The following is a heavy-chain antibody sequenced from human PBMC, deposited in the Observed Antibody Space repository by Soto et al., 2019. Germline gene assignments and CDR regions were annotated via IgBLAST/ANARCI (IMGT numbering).Heavy chain of an antibody. J-gene: IGHJ4*02. CDR2: INAGNGNT. V-gene: IGHV1-3*01. Sequence: ASVKVSCEACGDSFTSYAMHWVRQAPGQRLEWMGWINAGNGNTKYSQKFQGRVTITRDTSASTAYMELSSLRSEDTAVYYCAGSTPSHYYGSGSYYNGFDYWGQGTLVTVSS. CDR1: GDSFTSYA. D-gene: IGHD3-10*01. CDR3: AGSTPSHYYGSGSYYNGFDY.